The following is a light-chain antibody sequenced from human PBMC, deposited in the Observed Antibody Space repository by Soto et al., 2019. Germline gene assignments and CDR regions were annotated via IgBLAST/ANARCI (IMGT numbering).Light chain of an antibody. V-gene: IGLV1-40*01. CDR1: SSNIGAGYD. Sequence: QAVVTQPPSVSGAPGQRVTISCTGSSSNIGAGYDVHWYQQVPGTAPKLLIYGNINRPSGVPDRFSGSKSGTSASLAITGLQADDEADYYCQSYDSSLSVVIFGGGTQLTVL. J-gene: IGLJ2*01. CDR2: GNI. CDR3: QSYDSSLSVVI.